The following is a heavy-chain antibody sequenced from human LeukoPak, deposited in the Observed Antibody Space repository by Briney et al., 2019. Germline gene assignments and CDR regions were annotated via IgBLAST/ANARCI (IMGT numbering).Heavy chain of an antibody. D-gene: IGHD3-10*01. CDR3: AAIGAHSFDY. J-gene: IGHJ4*02. V-gene: IGHV7-4-1*02. Sequence: ASVKVSCKTSGYTFTNYAMNWVRQAPGQGLEFMGWINTGTGNPTYAQGFTGRIVFFLDTSVSTAYLHINTLKPEDTAVYYCAAIGAHSFDYWGQGTLVTVSS. CDR1: GYTFTNYA. CDR2: INTGTGNP.